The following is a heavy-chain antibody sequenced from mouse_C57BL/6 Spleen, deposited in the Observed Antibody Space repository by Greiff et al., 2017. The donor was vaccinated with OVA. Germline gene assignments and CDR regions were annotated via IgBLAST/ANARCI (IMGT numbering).Heavy chain of an antibody. CDR3: ARRANRRYFDV. V-gene: IGHV1-69*01. CDR1: GYTFTSYW. Sequence: QVQLQQPGAELVMPGASVKLSCKASGYTFTSYWMHWVKQRPGQGLEWIGEIDPSDSYTNYNQKFKGKSTLTVDKSSSTAYMHLSSLTSEDSAVYYCARRANRRYFDVWGTGTTVTVSS. J-gene: IGHJ1*03. D-gene: IGHD3-3*01. CDR2: IDPSDSYT.